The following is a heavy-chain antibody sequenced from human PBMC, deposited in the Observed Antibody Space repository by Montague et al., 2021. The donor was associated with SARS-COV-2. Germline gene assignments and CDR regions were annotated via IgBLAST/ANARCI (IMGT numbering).Heavy chain of an antibody. V-gene: IGHV4-59*08. CDR2: IFHSGHT. CDR1: GASITTYY. Sequence: SETLSLTCSVSGASITTYYWSWIRQAPGKGLEWIAYIFHSGHTNYNPSLRSRVTISVDTSKNQFSLKLSSVTAADTAVYYCARLDRDITIFGVFRGYFDLWGRGTLVTVSS. D-gene: IGHD3-3*01. J-gene: IGHJ2*01. CDR3: ARLDRDITIFGVFRGYFDL.